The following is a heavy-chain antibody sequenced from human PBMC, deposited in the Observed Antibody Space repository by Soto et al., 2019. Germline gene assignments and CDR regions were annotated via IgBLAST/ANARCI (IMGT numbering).Heavy chain of an antibody. CDR1: GGSFSGYY. CDR2: INHSGST. V-gene: IGHV4-34*01. J-gene: IGHJ4*02. D-gene: IGHD4-17*01. CDR3: AGAGMTTVTTGGFDY. Sequence: SETLSLTCAVYGGSFSGYYWTWIRQPPGTGLEWIGEINHSGSTNYNPSLKSRVTMSVDTSKNQFSLKLTSVTAADTAVYYCAGAGMTTVTTGGFDYWGQGTLVTVSS.